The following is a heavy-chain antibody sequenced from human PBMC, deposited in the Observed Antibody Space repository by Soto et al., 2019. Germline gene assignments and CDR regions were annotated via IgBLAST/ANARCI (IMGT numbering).Heavy chain of an antibody. J-gene: IGHJ5*02. CDR3: ARAVYVDDSSWFDP. CDR1: GGSISSYY. CDR2: IYYSGST. D-gene: IGHD3-22*01. V-gene: IGHV4-59*01. Sequence: PSETLSLTCTVSGGSISSYYWSWIRQPPGKGLEWIGYIYYSGSTNYNPSLKSRVTISVDTSKNQFSLKLSSVTAADTAVYYCARAVYVDDSSWFDPWGQGTLVTVSS.